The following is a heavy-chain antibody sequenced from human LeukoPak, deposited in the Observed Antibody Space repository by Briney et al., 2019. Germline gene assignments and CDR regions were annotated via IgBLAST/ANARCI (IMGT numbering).Heavy chain of an antibody. Sequence: SETLSLTCAVSDGSISSYYWSWIRQPPGKGLEWIGRIYISGSTNYNPSLKSRVTMSVDTSKNQFSLKLTSVTAADTAVYYCAREVVDATPSRDYYYYMDVWGKGTTVTVSS. CDR1: DGSISSYY. D-gene: IGHD2-15*01. CDR2: IYISGST. CDR3: AREVVDATPSRDYYYYMDV. V-gene: IGHV4-4*07. J-gene: IGHJ6*03.